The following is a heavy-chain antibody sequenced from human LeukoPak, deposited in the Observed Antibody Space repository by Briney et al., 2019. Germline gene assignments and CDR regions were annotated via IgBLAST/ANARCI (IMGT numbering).Heavy chain of an antibody. Sequence: GGSLRLSCAASGFTFSSYAMSWVRQAPGKGLEWVSAISGSGGSTYYADSVKGRFTISRDNSKNTLYLQMNSLRAEDTAVYYCAKEGTYYDYVWGSYLDYWGQGTLVTVSS. J-gene: IGHJ4*02. CDR1: GFTFSSYA. CDR2: ISGSGGST. D-gene: IGHD3-16*02. V-gene: IGHV3-23*01. CDR3: AKEGTYYDYVWGSYLDY.